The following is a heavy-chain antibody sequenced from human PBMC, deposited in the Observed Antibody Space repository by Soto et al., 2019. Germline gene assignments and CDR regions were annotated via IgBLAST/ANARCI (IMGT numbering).Heavy chain of an antibody. CDR1: GCTCSSYS. Sequence: GGSMRLSCAASGCTCSSYSMNWVRQAPGKGLEWVSSISSSSSYIYYADSVKGRFTISRDNAKNSLYLQMNSLRAEDTAVYYRAREIAAQFDYWGQGTLVTVSS. CDR3: AREIAAQFDY. CDR2: ISSSSSYI. J-gene: IGHJ4*02. D-gene: IGHD6-6*01. V-gene: IGHV3-21*01.